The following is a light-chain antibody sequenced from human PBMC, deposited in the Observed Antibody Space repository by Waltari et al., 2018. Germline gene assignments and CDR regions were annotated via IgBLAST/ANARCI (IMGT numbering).Light chain of an antibody. CDR1: GSAIDDSDF. J-gene: IGLJ3*02. CDR3: TSQTLDGVVL. V-gene: IGLV2-14*03. Sequence: QSALTQPASVSGSPGQSITISCTGIGSAIDDSDFVACYQHHPGKAPRVNIYDVTNRPSGISDRFSASKSANTASLTISGLQPEDEGDYYCTSQTLDGVVLFGGGTQVTVL. CDR2: DVT.